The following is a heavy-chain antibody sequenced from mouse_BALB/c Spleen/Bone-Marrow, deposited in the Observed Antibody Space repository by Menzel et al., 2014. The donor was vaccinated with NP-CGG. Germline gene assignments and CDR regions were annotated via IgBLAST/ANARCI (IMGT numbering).Heavy chain of an antibody. V-gene: IGHV14-3*02. CDR1: GFNIKDTY. D-gene: IGHD1-1*01. CDR2: IDPANGNT. CDR3: ASYYYSSAWFAY. J-gene: IGHJ3*01. Sequence: EVQVVESGAELVKPGASVKLSCTASGFNIKDTYMHWVKQRPEQGLEWIGRIDPANGNTKYDPKFQGKATITADTSSNTAYLQLSSLTSEDTAVYYCASYYYSSAWFAYWGQGTLVTVSA.